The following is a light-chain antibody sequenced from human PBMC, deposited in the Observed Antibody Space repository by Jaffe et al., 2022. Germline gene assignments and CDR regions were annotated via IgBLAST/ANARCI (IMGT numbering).Light chain of an antibody. CDR3: QQYDNLPMCT. Sequence: DIQMTQSPSSLSASVGDRVTITCQASQDISNYLNWYQQKPGKAPKLLIYDASNLETGVPSRFSGSGSGTDFTFTISSLQPEDIATYYCQQYDNLPMCTFGQGTKLEIK. CDR1: QDISNY. V-gene: IGKV1-33*01. CDR2: DAS. J-gene: IGKJ2*02.